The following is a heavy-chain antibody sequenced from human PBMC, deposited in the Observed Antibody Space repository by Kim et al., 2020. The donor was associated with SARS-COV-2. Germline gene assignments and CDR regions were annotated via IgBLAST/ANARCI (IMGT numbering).Heavy chain of an antibody. D-gene: IGHD5-12*01. CDR3: ARDGEMATNPLFDY. CDR2: IRSSGSYI. V-gene: IGHV3-21*01. J-gene: IGHJ4*02. Sequence: GGSLRLSCAASGFTFSSYSMNWVRQAPGKGLEWVSAIRSSGSYIYYADSVKGRFTISRDNAKNSLHLQMNSLRAEDTAVYYCARDGEMATNPLFDYWGQGTLVTV. CDR1: GFTFSSYS.